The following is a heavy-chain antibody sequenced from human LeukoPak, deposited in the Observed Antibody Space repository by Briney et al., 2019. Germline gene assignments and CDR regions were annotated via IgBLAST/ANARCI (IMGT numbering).Heavy chain of an antibody. CDR3: ARAGPRRDGYNSDY. CDR2: IIGDGTRT. J-gene: IGHJ4*02. Sequence: GGSLRLSCAASGFSFSYYWMHWVRQGSGKGPVWVSRIIGDGTRTDYADSVKGRFTISRDNAKSTLYLQMISLRVEDTAVYYCARAGPRRDGYNSDYWGQGTLVTVSS. D-gene: IGHD5-24*01. V-gene: IGHV3-74*01. CDR1: GFSFSYYW.